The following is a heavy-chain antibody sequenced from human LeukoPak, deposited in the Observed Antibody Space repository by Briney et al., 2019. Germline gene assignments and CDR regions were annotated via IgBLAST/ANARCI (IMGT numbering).Heavy chain of an antibody. CDR2: INHSGST. J-gene: IGHJ6*02. Sequence: SETLSLTCTVSGGSISSGGYYWSWIRQPPGKGLEWIGEINHSGSTNYNPSLKSRVTISVDTSKNQFSLKLSSVTAADTAVYYCARGRAPYYYYGMDVWGQGTTVTVSS. V-gene: IGHV4-39*07. CDR1: GGSISSGGYY. CDR3: ARGRAPYYYYGMDV.